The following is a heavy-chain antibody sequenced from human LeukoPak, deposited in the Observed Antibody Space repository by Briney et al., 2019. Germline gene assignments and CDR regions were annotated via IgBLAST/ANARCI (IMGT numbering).Heavy chain of an antibody. J-gene: IGHJ2*01. CDR1: GGSFSGYY. CDR2: INHSGST. V-gene: IGHV4-34*01. D-gene: IGHD6-6*01. CDR3: ARRRQYDSSLFWNFDL. Sequence: SETLSLTCAVYGGSFSGYYWSWIRQSPGKGLEWIGEINHSGSTKYNPSLKSRVIISVDTSKNQFSLNLNSVTAADTAVYYCARRRQYDSSLFWNFDLWGRGTLVTVSS.